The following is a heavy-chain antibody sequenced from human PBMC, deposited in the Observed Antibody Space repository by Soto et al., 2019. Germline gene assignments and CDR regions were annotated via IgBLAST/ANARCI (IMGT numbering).Heavy chain of an antibody. CDR1: GGTFSSYA. D-gene: IGHD3-10*01. Sequence: SVKVSCKASGGTFSSYAISWVRQAPGQGLEWMGGIIPIFGTANYAQKFQGRVTITADESTSTAYMELSSLRSEDTAVYYCATARTYGSGSYYNFDYWGQGTLVTVSS. CDR3: ATARTYGSGSYYNFDY. V-gene: IGHV1-69*13. CDR2: IIPIFGTA. J-gene: IGHJ4*02.